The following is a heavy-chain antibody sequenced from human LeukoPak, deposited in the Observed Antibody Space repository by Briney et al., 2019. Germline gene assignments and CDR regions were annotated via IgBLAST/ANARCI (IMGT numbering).Heavy chain of an antibody. CDR2: ISYDGRNK. V-gene: IGHV3-30*18. J-gene: IGHJ4*02. CDR3: AKGSLRGTAAAIDY. CDR1: GFTFNNYG. Sequence: GGSLRLSCAASGFTFNNYGMHWVRQAPGKGLEWVAVISYDGRNKHYPDSVKGRFTISRDISTDTLRLQMDSLRTEDTAVYYCAKGSLRGTAAAIDYWGQGTLVTVSS. D-gene: IGHD2-2*01.